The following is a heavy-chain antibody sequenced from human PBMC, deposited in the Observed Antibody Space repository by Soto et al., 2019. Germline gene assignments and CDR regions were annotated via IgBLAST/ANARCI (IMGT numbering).Heavy chain of an antibody. CDR2: IYYSGST. CDR1: GGSISSSSYY. J-gene: IGHJ4*02. CDR3: ARSYYYGSGSYSDFDY. Sequence: SETLSLTCTVSGGSISSSSYYWGWIRQPPGKGLEWIGSIYYSGSTYYNPSLKSRVTISVDTSKNQFSLKLSSVTAADTAVYYCARSYYYGSGSYSDFDYWGQGTLVTVSS. V-gene: IGHV4-39*01. D-gene: IGHD3-10*01.